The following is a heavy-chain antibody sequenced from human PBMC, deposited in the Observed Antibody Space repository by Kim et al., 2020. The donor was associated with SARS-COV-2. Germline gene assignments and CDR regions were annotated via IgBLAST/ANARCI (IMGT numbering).Heavy chain of an antibody. Sequence: GGSLRLSCAASGFTVGTHFMSWVRQAPGEGLEWVSMIFNDDNGGNTHYADSVKGRFTISRDNSKNTVYLQMNSLRAEDTAVYYCARWILDQYQNWGQGTLVIVSS. J-gene: IGHJ1*01. CDR1: GFTVGTHF. CDR3: ARWILDQYQN. V-gene: IGHV3-53*01. D-gene: IGHD1-1*01. CDR2: IFNDDNGGNT.